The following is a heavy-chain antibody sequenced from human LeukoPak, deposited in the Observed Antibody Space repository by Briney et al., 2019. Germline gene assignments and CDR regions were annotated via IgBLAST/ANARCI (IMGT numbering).Heavy chain of an antibody. CDR1: GLTLSSSA. D-gene: IGHD6-13*01. J-gene: IGHJ3*02. V-gene: IGHV3-23*01. CDR3: SKGWPAEWQHLPYYDAFDI. CDR2: ISYVGVRT. Sequence: GGSLRLSCAASGLTLSSSATSWVRPAPGQGLEWVSTISYVGVRTYYPKSQKGLFIIARENSKSTLYLQMNSLGADDTAVYCCSKGWPAEWQHLPYYDAFDIWGQGTMVTVSS.